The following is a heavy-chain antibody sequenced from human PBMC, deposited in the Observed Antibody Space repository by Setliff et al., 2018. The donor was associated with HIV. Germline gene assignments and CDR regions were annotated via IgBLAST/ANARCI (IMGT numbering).Heavy chain of an antibody. CDR2: IYYSGST. J-gene: IGHJ6*03. V-gene: IGHV4-59*13. D-gene: IGHD2-8*01. Sequence: SETLSLTCTVSGGSISSYYWSWSRQPRGKGLERIGYIYYSGSTNYNPSLKSRVTVSLDTSQNQFSLNLSSVTAADTAVYYCARSRPRSMDFYMDVWGKGTTVTVSS. CDR3: ARSRPRSMDFYMDV. CDR1: GGSISSYY.